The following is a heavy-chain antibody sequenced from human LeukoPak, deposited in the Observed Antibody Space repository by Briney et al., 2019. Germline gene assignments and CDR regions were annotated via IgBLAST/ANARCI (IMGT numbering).Heavy chain of an antibody. Sequence: GESLRLSCAASGFTFSSYWMTWVRQAPGKGLEWVANIKQDGSQKYYVDSVKGRFTISRDNAKNSLYLQMNSLRDEDTAVYYCAREGGQQLDYWGQGTLVTVSS. CDR1: GFTFSSYW. D-gene: IGHD6-13*01. CDR2: IKQDGSQK. CDR3: AREGGQQLDY. V-gene: IGHV3-7*01. J-gene: IGHJ4*02.